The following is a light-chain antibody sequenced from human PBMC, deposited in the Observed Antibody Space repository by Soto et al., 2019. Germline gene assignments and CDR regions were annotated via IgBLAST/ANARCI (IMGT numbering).Light chain of an antibody. J-gene: IGLJ2*01. CDR2: ANN. CDR1: GSNIGTFY. Sequence: QSVLTQSPSTSATPGQGVSISCSGGGSNIGTFYVSRYRHAPGTAPRLLSYANNRRPSGVPDRFSGSKSGPSDCLAISGLRSEDEAYYYCTTWNDNRSAVVFGGGTKVTVL. CDR3: TTWNDNRSAVV. V-gene: IGLV1-47*02.